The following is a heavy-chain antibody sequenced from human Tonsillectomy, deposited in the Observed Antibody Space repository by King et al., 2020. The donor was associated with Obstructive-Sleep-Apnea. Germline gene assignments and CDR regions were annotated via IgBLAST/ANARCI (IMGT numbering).Heavy chain of an antibody. D-gene: IGHD2-21*02. CDR1: GGSIGSSTYY. CDR2: LYYRGST. CDR3: ARLCGGDCPFYFYGMDV. J-gene: IGHJ6*02. Sequence: LQLQESGPGLVKPSETLSLTCTVSGGSIGSSTYYWGWIRQPPGKGLEWIGNLYYRGSTFYNPSLKSRVTISVDTAKNQVSLKVHSVTVADTALYYCARLCGGDCPFYFYGMDVWGLGTTVTVSS. V-gene: IGHV4-39*07.